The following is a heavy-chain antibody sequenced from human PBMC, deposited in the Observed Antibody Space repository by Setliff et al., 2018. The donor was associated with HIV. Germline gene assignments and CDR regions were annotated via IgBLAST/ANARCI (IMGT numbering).Heavy chain of an antibody. CDR2: IIPIFGTA. D-gene: IGHD1-7*01. V-gene: IGHV1-69*13. J-gene: IGHJ6*03. Sequence: AASVKVSCKASGGTFSSYAISWVRQAPGQGLVWMGGIIPIFGTANYAQKFQGRVTITADESTSTAYMELSSLRSEDTAVYYCARVTTGTYYYYMDVWGKGTTVTVSS. CDR3: ARVTTGTYYYYMDV. CDR1: GGTFSSYA.